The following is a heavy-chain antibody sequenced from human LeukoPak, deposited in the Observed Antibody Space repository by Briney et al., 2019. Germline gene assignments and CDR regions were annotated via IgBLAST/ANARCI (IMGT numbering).Heavy chain of an antibody. CDR3: ARDLASSDV. J-gene: IGHJ6*04. Sequence: GRSLRLSCAASGFTFDDYAMHWVRQAPGKGLEWVSGISWNSGSIGYADSVKGRFTISRDNAKNSLYLQMNSLRAEDMALYYCARDLASSDVWGKGTTVTVSS. CDR2: ISWNSGSI. V-gene: IGHV3-9*03. CDR1: GFTFDDYA.